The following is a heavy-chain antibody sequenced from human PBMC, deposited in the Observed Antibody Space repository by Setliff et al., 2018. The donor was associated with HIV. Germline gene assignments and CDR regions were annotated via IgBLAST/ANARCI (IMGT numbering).Heavy chain of an antibody. CDR3: ARYRSKLDWFAP. CDR1: SGSISDSRYY. Sequence: PSETLSLTCTVSSGSISDSRYYWGWIRQAPGKGLEWIGSIYYSGSLYYSPSLKSRLTVSVDSSQTHFSLRLRSVTASDSAVYYCARYRSKLDWFAPWGQGALVTVSS. D-gene: IGHD1-26*01. V-gene: IGHV4-39*02. CDR2: IYYSGSL. J-gene: IGHJ5*02.